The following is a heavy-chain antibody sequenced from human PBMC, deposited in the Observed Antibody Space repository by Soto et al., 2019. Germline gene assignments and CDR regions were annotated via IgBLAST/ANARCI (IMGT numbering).Heavy chain of an antibody. V-gene: IGHV3-11*01. CDR3: ARITLIHYYDSSGYVRGYDAFDI. CDR1: GLTFSDCN. J-gene: IGHJ3*02. CDR2: ISSSGSTK. Sequence: PGGSLRLSCVASGLTFSDCNMSWIRQAPGKGLEWVSYISSSGSTKHYADSVKGRLTIARDNAKNSLYLQMNSLRVEDTAVYYCARITLIHYYDSSGYVRGYDAFDIWGQGTMVTVSS. D-gene: IGHD3-22*01.